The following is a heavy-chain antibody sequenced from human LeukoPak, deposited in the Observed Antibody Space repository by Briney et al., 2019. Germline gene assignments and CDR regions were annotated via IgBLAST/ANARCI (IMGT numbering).Heavy chain of an antibody. D-gene: IGHD3-10*01. CDR3: ATAGSGSSDLYFDY. Sequence: PSETLSLTCTVSGGSISSSSYYWGWIRQPPGKGLEWIGSIYYSGSTYYNPSLKSRVTISVDTSKNQFSLKLSSVTAADTAVYYCATAGSGSSDLYFDYWGQGTLVTVSS. CDR1: GGSISSSSYY. V-gene: IGHV4-39*01. CDR2: IYYSGST. J-gene: IGHJ4*02.